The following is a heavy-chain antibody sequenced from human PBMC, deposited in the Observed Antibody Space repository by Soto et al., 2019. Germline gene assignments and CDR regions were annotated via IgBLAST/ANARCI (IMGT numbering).Heavy chain of an antibody. Sequence: SVKVSCKASGGTFSSYTISWVRQAPGQGLEWMGRIIPILGIANYAQKFQGRVTITRDTSASTAYMELSSLRSEDTAVYYCARGTDYLQDYWGQGTLVTVSS. D-gene: IGHD4-17*01. J-gene: IGHJ4*02. CDR3: ARGTDYLQDY. CDR2: IIPILGIA. CDR1: GGTFSSYT. V-gene: IGHV1-69*02.